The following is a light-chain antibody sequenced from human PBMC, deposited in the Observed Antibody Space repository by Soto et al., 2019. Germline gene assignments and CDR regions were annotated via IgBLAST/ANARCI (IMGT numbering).Light chain of an antibody. CDR1: SGDVGGYDY. CDR3: TSYTSSSTLV. J-gene: IGLJ3*02. Sequence: QSALTQPASVSGSPGQSITISCTGTSGDVGGYDYVSWYQEHPGKAPKLMIYEVRNRPSGVSNRFSGSKSGNTASLTISGLRAEDEADYYCTSYTSSSTLVFGGGTKVTVL. V-gene: IGLV2-14*01. CDR2: EVR.